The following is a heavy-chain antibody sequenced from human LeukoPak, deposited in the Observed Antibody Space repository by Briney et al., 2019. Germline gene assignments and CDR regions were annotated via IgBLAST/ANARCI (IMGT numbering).Heavy chain of an antibody. CDR3: ARGYYDFWSGYYGSYYYYGMDV. D-gene: IGHD3-3*01. V-gene: IGHV3-33*01. J-gene: IGHJ6*02. CDR1: GFTFSSYG. Sequence: PGGSLRLSCAASGFTFSSYGMHWVRQAPGKGLEWVAAIWYDGSNKYYADSVKGRFTISRDNSKNTLYLQMNSLRAEDTAVYYCARGYYDFWSGYYGSYYYYGMDVWGQGTTVTVSS. CDR2: IWYDGSNK.